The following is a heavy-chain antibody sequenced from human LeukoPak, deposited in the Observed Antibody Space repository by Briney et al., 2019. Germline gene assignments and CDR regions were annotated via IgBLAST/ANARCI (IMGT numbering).Heavy chain of an antibody. CDR3: ARERASIAQNPNFDC. CDR2: ISYDGSNK. Sequence: GRSLRLSCAASGFTFSSYAMHWVRQAPGKGLEWVAVISYDGSNKYYADSVKGRFTISRDNSKNTLYLQMNSLRAEDTAVYYCARERASIAQNPNFDCWGQGTLVTVSS. V-gene: IGHV3-30*04. CDR1: GFTFSSYA. D-gene: IGHD6-13*01. J-gene: IGHJ4*02.